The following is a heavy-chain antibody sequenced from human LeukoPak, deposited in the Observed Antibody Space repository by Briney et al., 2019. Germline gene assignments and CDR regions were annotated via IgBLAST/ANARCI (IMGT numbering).Heavy chain of an antibody. CDR2: INPIFGTA. V-gene: IGHV1-69*06. Sequence: SVTLSFKASGGSFTIYAISWVRQAPGQGNEWMGGINPIFGTANYSQKFQGRVRITAAKATSTAYMELSSLRAEDTAVYFYAREGYHGAAGDYWGQGTLVTVSS. CDR1: GGSFTIYA. D-gene: IGHD4-17*01. J-gene: IGHJ4*02. CDR3: AREGYHGAAGDY.